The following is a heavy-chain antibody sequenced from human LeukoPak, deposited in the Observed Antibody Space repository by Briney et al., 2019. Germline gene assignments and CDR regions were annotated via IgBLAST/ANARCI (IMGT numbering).Heavy chain of an antibody. CDR3: ARDKEMAAITGSLFDF. Sequence: GSLRLSCAASGFIFDDYGINWVRQVPGKGLEWVSGINWNGASTGYADSVKGRFTISRDNAKNLLYLQMNSLRAEDTAVYYCARDKEMAAITGSLFDFWGQGTLVTVSS. CDR1: GFIFDDYG. D-gene: IGHD5-24*01. V-gene: IGHV3-20*04. CDR2: INWNGAST. J-gene: IGHJ4*02.